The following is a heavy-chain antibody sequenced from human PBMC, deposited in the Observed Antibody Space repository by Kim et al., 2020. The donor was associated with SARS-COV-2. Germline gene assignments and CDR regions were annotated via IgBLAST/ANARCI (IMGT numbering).Heavy chain of an antibody. J-gene: IGHJ6*02. CDR1: GFTFDTYA. CDR2: ISGGAVNK. Sequence: GGSLRLSCVASGFTFDTYAMSWVRQAPGKGLEGVSVISGGAVNKFYADSVRGRFTISRDNSKNMLYLQMNSLRDEDTALYYCAKMVIMDGYNYFYYYAMDVWGQGTTVTVSS. V-gene: IGHV3-23*01. D-gene: IGHD2-21*01. CDR3: AKMVIMDGYNYFYYYAMDV.